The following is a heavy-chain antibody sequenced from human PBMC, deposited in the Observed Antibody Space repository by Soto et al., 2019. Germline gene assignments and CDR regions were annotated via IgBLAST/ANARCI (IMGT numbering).Heavy chain of an antibody. V-gene: IGHV3-48*03. D-gene: IGHD3-3*01. Sequence: GGSLILSCAASGFTFSSYEMNWVRQAPGKGLEWVSYISSSGSTIYYADSVKGRFTISRDNAKNSLYLQMNSLRAEDTAVYYCARPARVDDFWICLAHKHYFDYWGHGPLVTVSA. CDR2: ISSSGSTI. CDR1: GFTFSSYE. CDR3: ARPARVDDFWICLAHKHYFDY. J-gene: IGHJ4*01.